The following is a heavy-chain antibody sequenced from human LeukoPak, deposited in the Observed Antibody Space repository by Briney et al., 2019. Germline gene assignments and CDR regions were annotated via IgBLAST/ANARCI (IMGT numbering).Heavy chain of an antibody. CDR3: ARAPGGYDFWSGYEAFDI. J-gene: IGHJ3*02. Sequence: SETLSLTCGVYGGSFSGYYWSWIRQPPGEGLEWIGEINPRGSTNYNPSLKSRVTISVDTSKNQFSLKLSSVTAADTAVYYCARAPGGYDFWSGYEAFDIWGQGTMVTVSS. CDR1: GGSFSGYY. D-gene: IGHD3-3*01. V-gene: IGHV4-34*01. CDR2: INPRGST.